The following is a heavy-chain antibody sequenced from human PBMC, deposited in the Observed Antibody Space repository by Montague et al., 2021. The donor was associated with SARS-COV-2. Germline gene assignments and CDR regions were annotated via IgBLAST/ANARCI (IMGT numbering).Heavy chain of an antibody. CDR2: FYYIGST. Sequence: SETLSLTCTVSGGSISSYYWSWIRQPPGKGLEWIGYFYYIGSTNYNPSPKSRVTMSVDTSKNQFSLKLSSVTAADTAVYYCARGGDYYGSGSRFDYWGQGTLVTVSS. J-gene: IGHJ4*02. V-gene: IGHV4-59*12. D-gene: IGHD3-10*01. CDR1: GGSISSYY. CDR3: ARGGDYYGSGSRFDY.